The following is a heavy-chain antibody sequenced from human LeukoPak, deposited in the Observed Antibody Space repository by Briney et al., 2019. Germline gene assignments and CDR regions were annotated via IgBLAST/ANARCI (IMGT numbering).Heavy chain of an antibody. CDR2: ISSSGSTI. V-gene: IGHV3-11*04. CDR1: GFTFSDYY. CDR3: ARDRDYSSGWYVLSILDY. D-gene: IGHD6-19*01. J-gene: IGHJ4*02. Sequence: GGSLRLSCAASGFTFSDYYMSWIRQAPGKGLEWVSYISSSGSTIYYADSVKGRFTISRDNAKNSLYLQMNSLRAEDTAVYYCARDRDYSSGWYVLSILDYWGQGTLVTVSS.